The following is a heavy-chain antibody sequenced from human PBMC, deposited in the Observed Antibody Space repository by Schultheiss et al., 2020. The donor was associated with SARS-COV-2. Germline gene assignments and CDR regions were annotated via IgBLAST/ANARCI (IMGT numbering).Heavy chain of an antibody. J-gene: IGHJ6*02. D-gene: IGHD3-3*01. Sequence: GGSLRLSCAASGFSFSSYAMHWVRQAPGQRLEWMGWINAGNGNTKYSQKFQGRVTITRDTSASTAYMELSSLRSEDTAVYYCARGSGTIFGVVTMYYYYGMDVWGQGTTVTVAS. CDR1: GFSFSSYA. CDR3: ARGSGTIFGVVTMYYYYGMDV. V-gene: IGHV1-3*01. CDR2: INAGNGNT.